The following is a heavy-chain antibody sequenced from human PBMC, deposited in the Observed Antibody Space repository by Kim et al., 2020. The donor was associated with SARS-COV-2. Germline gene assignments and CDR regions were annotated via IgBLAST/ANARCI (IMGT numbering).Heavy chain of an antibody. CDR1: GGSISSSSYY. Sequence: SETLSLTYTVSGGSISSSSYYWGWIRQPPGKGLEWIGSIYYSGSTYYNPSLKSRVTISVDTSKNQFSLKLSSVTAADTAVYYCARDSGIQLWGQGTLVTV. CDR3: ARDSGIQL. D-gene: IGHD5-18*01. CDR2: IYYSGST. J-gene: IGHJ4*02. V-gene: IGHV4-39*07.